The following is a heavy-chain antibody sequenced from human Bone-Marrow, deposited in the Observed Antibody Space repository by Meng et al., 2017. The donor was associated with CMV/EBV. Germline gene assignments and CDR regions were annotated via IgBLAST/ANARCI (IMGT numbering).Heavy chain of an antibody. D-gene: IGHD3-22*01. CDR3: VRGVDYYDSSGYYY. CDR2: INRSGST. CDR1: VGSFSGYY. J-gene: IGHJ4*02. V-gene: IGHV4-34*01. Sequence: QVQLQQWGAGLFKPSETLSLTCAVYVGSFSGYYWSWIRQPPGKGLEWIGEINRSGSTNYNPSLKSRVTISVDTSKNQFSLKLSSVTAADTAVYYCVRGVDYYDSSGYYYWGQGTLVTVSS.